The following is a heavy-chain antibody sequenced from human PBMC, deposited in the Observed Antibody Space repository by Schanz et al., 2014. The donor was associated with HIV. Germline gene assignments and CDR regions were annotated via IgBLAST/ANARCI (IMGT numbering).Heavy chain of an antibody. J-gene: IGHJ6*02. CDR3: ANSGYCTSGVCYTRGYDTDV. CDR2: INSDGSST. D-gene: IGHD2-8*01. Sequence: EVRLLESGGGLVQPGGSLRLSCAVSGFTFYNYAMNWVRQAPGKGLVWVSRINSDGSSTTYADYVKGRFTISRDNAKNTLYLQMNSLRAEDTAVYYCANSGYCTSGVCYTRGYDTDVWGQGTTVTVSS. CDR1: GFTFYNYA. V-gene: IGHV3-74*02.